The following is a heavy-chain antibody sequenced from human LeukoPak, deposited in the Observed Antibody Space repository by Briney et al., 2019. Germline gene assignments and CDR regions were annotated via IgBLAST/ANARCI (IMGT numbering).Heavy chain of an antibody. CDR1: GYSFTSYW. CDR3: ARHGARRDGYNFFSSMDV. D-gene: IGHD5-24*01. Sequence: GESLKISCKGSGYSFTSYWIGWVRQMPGKGLKWMGIIYPGDSDTRYSPSFQGQVTISADKSISTAYLQWSSLKASDTAMYYCARHGARRDGYNFFSSMDVWGQGTTVTVSS. CDR2: IYPGDSDT. J-gene: IGHJ6*02. V-gene: IGHV5-51*01.